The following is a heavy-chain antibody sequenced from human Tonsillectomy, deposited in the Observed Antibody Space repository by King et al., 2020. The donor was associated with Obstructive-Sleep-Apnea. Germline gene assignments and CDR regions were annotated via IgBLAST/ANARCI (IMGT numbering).Heavy chain of an antibody. CDR1: GFTVSSNY. D-gene: IGHD1-26*01. CDR3: ARVVGAIIY. Sequence: DVQLVESGGGLVQPGGSVRLSCAASGFTVSSNYMSWVRQAPGKGLEWVSVIYIGGCTYYADSVKGRFTISRDTSKNTLYLQMNSLRAEDTAVYYCARVVGAIIYWGQGMLVTVSS. V-gene: IGHV3-66*01. J-gene: IGHJ4*02. CDR2: IYIGGCT.